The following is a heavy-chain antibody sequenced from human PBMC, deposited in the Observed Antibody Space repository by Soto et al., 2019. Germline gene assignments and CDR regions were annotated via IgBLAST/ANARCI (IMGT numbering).Heavy chain of an antibody. CDR2: LSDGGGST. CDR3: ARVVPAAINWFDP. D-gene: IGHD2-2*02. CDR1: GFTFSNYA. V-gene: IGHV3-23*01. Sequence: PGGSLRLSCAASGFTFSNYAMSWVRQAPGKGLEWVSGLSDGGGSTFYADSVKGRFTISRDNAKNTLYLQMNSLRAEDTAVYYCARVVPAAINWFDPWGQGTLVTVSS. J-gene: IGHJ5*02.